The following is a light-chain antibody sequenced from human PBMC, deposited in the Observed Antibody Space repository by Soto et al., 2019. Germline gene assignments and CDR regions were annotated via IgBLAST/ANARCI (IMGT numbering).Light chain of an antibody. Sequence: QSALTQPPSASGSPGQSVTISCTGTSSDVGYYNYVSWYQQHPGRAPKLIIYEVNNRPSGVPDRFSGSKSGTTASLTVSGLQAEAESEYYCTSNAVGKNVVFGGGTKLTVL. CDR3: TSNAVGKNVV. V-gene: IGLV2-8*01. CDR1: SSDVGYYNY. CDR2: EVN. J-gene: IGLJ2*01.